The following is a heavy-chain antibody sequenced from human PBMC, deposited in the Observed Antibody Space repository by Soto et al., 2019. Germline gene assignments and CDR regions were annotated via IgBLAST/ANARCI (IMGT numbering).Heavy chain of an antibody. V-gene: IGHV5-51*01. Sequence: GESLKISCKGSGYSFTSYWIGWVRQMPGKGLEWMGIIYPGDSDTRYSPSFQGQVTISADKSISTAYLQWSSLKASDTAMYYCARFFYDYGDCAKGPGGMDVWGQGTTVTVSS. CDR1: GYSFTSYW. D-gene: IGHD4-17*01. CDR3: ARFFYDYGDCAKGPGGMDV. J-gene: IGHJ6*02. CDR2: IYPGDSDT.